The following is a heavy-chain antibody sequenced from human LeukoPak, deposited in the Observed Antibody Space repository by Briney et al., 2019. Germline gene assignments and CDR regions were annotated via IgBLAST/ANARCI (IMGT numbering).Heavy chain of an antibody. J-gene: IGHJ4*02. CDR2: INYSGNT. CDR1: GGSLSGYY. D-gene: IGHD2-15*01. CDR3: ARRGTAYCRGGNCYSDKYFDY. Sequence: SETLSLTCAVYGGSLSGYYWTWIRHSPGKGLEWIGEINYSGNTDYNRSLNSRVTISADTSKLQFSLSLTSVTAADTAVYYCARRGTAYCRGGNCYSDKYFDYWGQGTQVTVSS. V-gene: IGHV4-34*01.